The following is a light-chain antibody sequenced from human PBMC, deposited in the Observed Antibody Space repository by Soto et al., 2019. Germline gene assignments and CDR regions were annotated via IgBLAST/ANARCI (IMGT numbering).Light chain of an antibody. V-gene: IGKV3-15*01. J-gene: IGKJ4*01. Sequence: EIVMTQSPATLSVSPGERATLSCRASQSVGNNLAWYQQKPGQAPRLLIYGASTRATGLPARFSGRGSGTEFTPTISSLQSEDFAVYYCQQYNNRPPFTFGGGTKVEIK. CDR3: QQYNNRPPFT. CDR1: QSVGNN. CDR2: GAS.